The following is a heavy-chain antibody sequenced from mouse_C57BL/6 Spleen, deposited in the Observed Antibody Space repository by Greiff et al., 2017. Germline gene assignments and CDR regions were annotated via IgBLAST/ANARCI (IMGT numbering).Heavy chain of an antibody. Sequence: VQLQQSGAELVRPGASVTLSCKASGYTFTDYEMHWVKQTPVHGLEWIGAIDPETGGTAYTQKFKGKAILTADKSSSTAYMELRSLTSEDSAVYYGTRGGYDGYSWFAYWGQGTLVTVSA. D-gene: IGHD2-3*01. V-gene: IGHV1-15*01. J-gene: IGHJ3*01. CDR3: TRGGYDGYSWFAY. CDR1: GYTFTDYE. CDR2: IDPETGGT.